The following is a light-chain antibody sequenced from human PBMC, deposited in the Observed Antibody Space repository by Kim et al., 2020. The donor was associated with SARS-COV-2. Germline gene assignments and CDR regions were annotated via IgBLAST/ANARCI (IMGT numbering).Light chain of an antibody. J-gene: IGKJ1*01. CDR2: YAS. CDR3: QQYYSYSPWT. Sequence: SVGDRVTITCRASQSVSSWLAWYQQKPGKAPKLLIYYASSLESGVPSRFSGSGSGTEFTLTISSLQPDDFATYYCQQYYSYSPWTFGQGTKVDIK. V-gene: IGKV1-5*01. CDR1: QSVSSW.